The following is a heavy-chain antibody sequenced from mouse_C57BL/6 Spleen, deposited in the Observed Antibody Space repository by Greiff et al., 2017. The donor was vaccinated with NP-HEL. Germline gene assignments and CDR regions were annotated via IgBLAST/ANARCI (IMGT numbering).Heavy chain of an antibody. V-gene: IGHV5-2*01. CDR2: INSDGGST. D-gene: IGHD1-1*01. Sequence: EVMLVESGGGLVQPGASLKLSCESYEYEFPSHDMSWVRKTPEKRLELVAAINSDGGSTYYPDTMERRSIITRDNTKKTRYLQMSSLRSEDTALYDCARHAYYYGSSYYWYFDVWGTGTTVTVSS. J-gene: IGHJ1*03. CDR1: EYEFPSHD. CDR3: ARHAYYYGSSYYWYFDV.